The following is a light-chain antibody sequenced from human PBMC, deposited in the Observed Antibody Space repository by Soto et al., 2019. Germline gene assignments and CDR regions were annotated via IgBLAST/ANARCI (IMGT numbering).Light chain of an antibody. CDR1: SSDVGSYNL. J-gene: IGLJ2*01. Sequence: QSALTQPASVSGSPGQSITISCTGTSSDVGSYNLVSWYQQLPGKAPKLVIYEGSKRPSGVSDRFSGSKSGNTASLPISGLEAEDEADHYCCSFALINTLVFGGGTKLTVL. V-gene: IGLV2-23*01. CDR3: CSFALINTLV. CDR2: EGS.